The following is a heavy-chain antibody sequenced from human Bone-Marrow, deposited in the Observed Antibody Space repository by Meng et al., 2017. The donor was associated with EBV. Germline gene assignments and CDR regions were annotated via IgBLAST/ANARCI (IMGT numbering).Heavy chain of an antibody. CDR2: FLPTLGAP. J-gene: IGHJ4*02. CDR1: GGPFRNYA. Sequence: QVPFVESGGEVKKPGSSVKVSCKTSGGPFRNYAISWVRQAPGQGLEWLGGFLPTLGAPNYAQKFHGRVSITADESTSTHYMDLSSLRSEDTAMYYCASESGRGYTPDYWGQGTLVTVSS. V-gene: IGHV1-69*01. D-gene: IGHD3-10*01. CDR3: ASESGRGYTPDY.